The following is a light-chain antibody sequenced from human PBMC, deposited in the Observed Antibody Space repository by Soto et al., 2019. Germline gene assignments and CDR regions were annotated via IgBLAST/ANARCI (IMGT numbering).Light chain of an antibody. CDR1: RSNIRTNT. J-gene: IGLJ1*01. CDR2: NND. V-gene: IGLV1-44*01. Sequence: QSVLTQPPSASGTPGQRVTISCSGSRSNIRTNTVNWYLQLPGTAPKLLIYNNDQRPSGVPERFSGSKSGTSASLAISGLQSEDEANYYCAAWDDSLNGFYVFGSGTKVTVL. CDR3: AAWDDSLNGFYV.